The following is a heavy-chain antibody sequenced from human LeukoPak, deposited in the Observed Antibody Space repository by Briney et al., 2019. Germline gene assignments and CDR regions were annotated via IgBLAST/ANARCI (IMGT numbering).Heavy chain of an antibody. Sequence: GGSLRLSCAASGFTFSSYGMHWVRRAPGKGLEWVACIRYDGSNKYYADSVKGRFTISRDNSKNTLYLQMNSLRAEDTAVYYCAKEGEPLVPPGEGYYYHMDVWGKGTTVTVSS. CDR3: AKEGEPLVPPGEGYYYHMDV. V-gene: IGHV3-30*02. J-gene: IGHJ6*03. CDR1: GFTFSSYG. D-gene: IGHD6-6*01. CDR2: IRYDGSNK.